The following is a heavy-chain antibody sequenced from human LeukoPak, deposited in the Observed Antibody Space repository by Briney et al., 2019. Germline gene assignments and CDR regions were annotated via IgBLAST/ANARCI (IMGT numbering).Heavy chain of an antibody. Sequence: GASVKVSCKASGYTFSGYYMHWVRQAPGQGLEWMGWISAYNGNTNYAQKLQGRVTMTTDTSTSTAYMELRSLRSDDTAVYYCARDRDGDPFSFDYWGQGTLVTVSS. J-gene: IGHJ4*02. CDR2: ISAYNGNT. CDR3: ARDRDGDPFSFDY. D-gene: IGHD4-17*01. CDR1: GYTFSGYY. V-gene: IGHV1-18*04.